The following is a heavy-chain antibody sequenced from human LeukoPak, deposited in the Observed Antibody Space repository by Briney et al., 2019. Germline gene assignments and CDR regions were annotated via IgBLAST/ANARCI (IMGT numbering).Heavy chain of an antibody. J-gene: IGHJ4*02. V-gene: IGHV4-38-2*02. CDR2: IYHSGST. D-gene: IGHD1-26*01. CDR1: GYSISSGYY. CDR3: ARDRRWDYYFDY. Sequence: SETLSLTCTVSGYSISSGYYWGWIRQPPGKGLEWIGSIYHSGSTYYNPSLKSRVTISVDTSKNQFSLKLSSVTAADTAVYYRARDRRWDYYFDYWGQGTLVTVSS.